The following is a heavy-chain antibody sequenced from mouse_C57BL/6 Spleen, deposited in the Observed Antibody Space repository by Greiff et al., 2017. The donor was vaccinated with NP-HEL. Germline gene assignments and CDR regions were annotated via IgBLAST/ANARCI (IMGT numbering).Heavy chain of an antibody. CDR1: GFTFSSYG. V-gene: IGHV5-6*01. CDR3: ARGITTVVAFYWYFDV. Sequence: EVNVVESGGDLVKPGGSLKLSCAASGFTFSSYGMSWVRQTPDKRLEWVATISSGGSYTYYPDSVKGRFTISRDNAKNTLYLQMSSLKSEDTAMYYCARGITTVVAFYWYFDVWGTGTTVTVSS. D-gene: IGHD1-1*01. CDR2: ISSGGSYT. J-gene: IGHJ1*03.